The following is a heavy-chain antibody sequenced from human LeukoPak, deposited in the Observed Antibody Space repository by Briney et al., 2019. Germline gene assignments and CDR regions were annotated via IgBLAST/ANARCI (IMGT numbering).Heavy chain of an antibody. CDR1: VGSISSYY. Sequence: PSETLSLTCTVSVGSISSYYWSWIRQPPGEGLEWIWYIYYSGSTNYNPSLKSRVTISVDTSKTQFSLKLSSVTAADTAVYYCARRSDYYYDSTNWFDPWGQGTLVTVSP. D-gene: IGHD3-22*01. CDR3: ARRSDYYYDSTNWFDP. CDR2: IYYSGST. V-gene: IGHV4-59*01. J-gene: IGHJ5*02.